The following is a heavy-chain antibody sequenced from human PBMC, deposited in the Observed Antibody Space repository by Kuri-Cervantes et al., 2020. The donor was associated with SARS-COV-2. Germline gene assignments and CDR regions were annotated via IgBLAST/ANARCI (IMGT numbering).Heavy chain of an antibody. CDR2: INPDGSYT. CDR3: AKGIGHIVVVTAIPNYFDY. V-gene: IGHV3-74*01. J-gene: IGHJ4*02. Sequence: LSLTCAASGFTFSGHWIHWVRQAPGKGLVWVSRINPDGSYTNNADSVKGRFTISRDNSKNTLYLQMNSLRAEDTAVYYCAKGIGHIVVVTAIPNYFDYWGQGTLVTVSS. CDR1: GFTFSGHW. D-gene: IGHD2-21*02.